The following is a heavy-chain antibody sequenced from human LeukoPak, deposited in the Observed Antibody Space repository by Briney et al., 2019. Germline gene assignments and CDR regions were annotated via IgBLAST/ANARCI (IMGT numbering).Heavy chain of an antibody. D-gene: IGHD3-10*01. J-gene: IGHJ4*02. CDR1: GFTFSSYG. Sequence: PGGSLRLSCAASGFTFSSYGMHWVRQAPGKGLEWVAVIWYDGSNKFYADSVKGRFTIFRDNSKNMLYLQMNSLRAEDTAVNYCARDSAMVRVFDYWGQGTLVTVSS. CDR2: IWYDGSNK. CDR3: ARDSAMVRVFDY. V-gene: IGHV3-33*01.